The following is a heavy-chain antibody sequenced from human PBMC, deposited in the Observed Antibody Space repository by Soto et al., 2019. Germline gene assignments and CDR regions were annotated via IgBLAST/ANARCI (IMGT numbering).Heavy chain of an antibody. CDR3: ARLSLGDYVLY. D-gene: IGHD4-17*01. CDR1: GCSISSSSYY. CDR2: IYYSGST. Sequence: SEILSLTCTVSGCSISSSSYYWGWIRQPPGKGLEWIGSIYYSGSTYYNPSLKSRVTISVDTSKNQFSLKLSSVTAADTAVYYCARLSLGDYVLYWGQGTLVTVSS. V-gene: IGHV4-39*01. J-gene: IGHJ4*02.